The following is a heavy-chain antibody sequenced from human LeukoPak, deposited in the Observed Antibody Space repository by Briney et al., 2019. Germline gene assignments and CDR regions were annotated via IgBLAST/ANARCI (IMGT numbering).Heavy chain of an antibody. D-gene: IGHD6-6*01. V-gene: IGHV3-74*01. J-gene: IGHJ4*02. CDR2: IASDGSST. CDR1: GFTFSSYW. Sequence: GGSLRLSCAASGFTFSSYWMNWVRQAPGKGLVWVSRIASDGSSTTYADSVKGRFSISRDNAKNTLYLRMNSLRVEDTAVYYCARGPNSNWSGLDFWGQGTLLTVSS. CDR3: ARGPNSNWSGLDF.